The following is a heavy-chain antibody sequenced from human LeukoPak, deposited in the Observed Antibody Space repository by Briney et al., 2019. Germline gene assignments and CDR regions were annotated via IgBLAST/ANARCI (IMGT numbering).Heavy chain of an antibody. CDR3: ARDCTNGVCYTGFDY. CDR1: GFTFSSYT. Sequence: GGSLRLSCAASGFTFSSYTMNWVRQAPGKGLEWVSSISRSSSYIYYADSVKGRFTISRDNAKNSLYLQMNSLRAEDTAVYYCARDCTNGVCYTGFDYWGQGTLVTVSS. J-gene: IGHJ4*02. V-gene: IGHV3-21*01. D-gene: IGHD2-8*01. CDR2: ISRSSSYI.